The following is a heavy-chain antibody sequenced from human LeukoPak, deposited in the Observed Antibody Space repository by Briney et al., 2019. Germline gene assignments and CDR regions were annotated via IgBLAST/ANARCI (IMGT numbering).Heavy chain of an antibody. CDR3: ARELLFGRRLGGGFDY. Sequence: SETLSLTCTVSGGSISSGGYSWSWIRQHPGKGLEWTGYIYYSGSTYYNPSLKSRVTISVDTSKNQFSLKLSSVTAADTAVYYCARELLFGRRLGGGFDYWGQGTLVTVSS. D-gene: IGHD3-10*01. CDR1: GGSISSGGYS. CDR2: IYYSGST. V-gene: IGHV4-31*03. J-gene: IGHJ4*02.